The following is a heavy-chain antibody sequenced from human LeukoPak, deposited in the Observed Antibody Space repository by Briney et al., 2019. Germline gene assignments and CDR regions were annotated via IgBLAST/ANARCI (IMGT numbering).Heavy chain of an antibody. CDR2: IYYSGST. V-gene: IGHV4-59*01. CDR1: GGSISSYY. Sequence: SETLSLTCTVSGGSISSYYWSWIRQPPGKGLEWIGYIYYSGSTNYNPSLKSRVTISVDTSKNQFSLKLSSVTAADTAVYYCAGTPQGTMYCYDSSGYYFAFDIWGQGTMVTVSS. J-gene: IGHJ3*02. CDR3: AGTPQGTMYCYDSSGYYFAFDI. D-gene: IGHD3-22*01.